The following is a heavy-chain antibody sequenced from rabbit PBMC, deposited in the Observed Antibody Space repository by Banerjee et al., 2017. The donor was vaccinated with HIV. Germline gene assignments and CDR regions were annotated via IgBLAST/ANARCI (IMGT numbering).Heavy chain of an antibody. CDR3: AGARYVGYGGYAYAFNL. CDR2: IYTGGGDT. V-gene: IGHV1S40*01. Sequence: QSLEESGGDLVKPGASLTLTCTASGFSFSSGYDMCWVRQAPGKGLEWIACIYTGGGDTYYASWAKGRFTISKTSSTTVTLQMTSLTAADTATYFCAGARYVGYGGYAYAFNLWGPGTLVTVS. D-gene: IGHD6-1*01. J-gene: IGHJ4*01. CDR1: GFSFSSGYD.